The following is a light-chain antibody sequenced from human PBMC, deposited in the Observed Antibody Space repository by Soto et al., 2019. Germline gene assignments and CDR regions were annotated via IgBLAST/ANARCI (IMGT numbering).Light chain of an antibody. CDR2: AAS. V-gene: IGKV1-9*01. CDR1: QGISSY. CDR3: QQLNSYPYT. J-gene: IGKJ2*01. Sequence: IQLTQSPSSLSASVGDRVTITCRASQGISSYLAWYQQKPKQAPKLLIYAASTLQSGVPSRFSGSGSGTDFTLTISSLQPEEFATYYCQQLNSYPYTFGQGTKLEIK.